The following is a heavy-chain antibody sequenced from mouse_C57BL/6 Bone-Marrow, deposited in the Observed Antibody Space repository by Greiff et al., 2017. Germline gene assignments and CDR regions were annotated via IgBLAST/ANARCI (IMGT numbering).Heavy chain of an antibody. CDR2: IWGGGST. CDR3: GKHDAVWDDGEAWFAY. J-gene: IGHJ3*01. V-gene: IGHV2-9*01. Sequence: VQLVESGPGLVAPSQSLSITCTVSGFSLTSYGVDWVRQPPGKGLEWLGVIWGGGSTNYNSALMSRLSISKDNSKCQVFLKMNSLQTDDTAMYYGGKHDAVWDDGEAWFAYGGKGTLVTVSA. CDR1: GFSLTSYG. D-gene: IGHD2-10*02.